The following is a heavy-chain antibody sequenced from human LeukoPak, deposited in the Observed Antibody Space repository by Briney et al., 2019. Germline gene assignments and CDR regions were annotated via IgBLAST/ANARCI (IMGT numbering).Heavy chain of an antibody. J-gene: IGHJ4*02. D-gene: IGHD6-19*01. V-gene: IGHV4-34*01. Sequence: SETLSLTCTVSGGSISSYYWSWIRQPPGKGLEWIGEINHSGSTNYNPSLKSRVTISVDRSKNQFSLKLSSVTAADTAVYYCARGRWLDNYWGQGTLVTVSS. CDR2: INHSGST. CDR1: GGSISSYY. CDR3: ARGRWLDNY.